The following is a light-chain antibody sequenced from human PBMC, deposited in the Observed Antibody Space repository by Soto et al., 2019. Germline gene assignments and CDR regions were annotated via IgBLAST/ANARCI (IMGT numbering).Light chain of an antibody. CDR3: QQYNSWPPT. CDR1: QSFRGL. Sequence: EVVLTQSPVTLSLSPGERATLSCRASQSFRGLLAWYQQKPGQAPRLLIYDAYNRATGIPARFSGSGSGTDFTLTISSLQSEDFAVYYCQQYNSWPPTFGQGTKVEIK. J-gene: IGKJ1*01. V-gene: IGKV3-11*01. CDR2: DAY.